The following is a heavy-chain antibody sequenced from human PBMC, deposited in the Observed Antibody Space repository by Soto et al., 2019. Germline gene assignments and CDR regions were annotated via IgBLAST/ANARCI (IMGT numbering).Heavy chain of an antibody. CDR2: FYYGGSP. CDR1: GGNISNSDGY. J-gene: IGHJ4*02. D-gene: IGHD4-17*01. CDR3: VRRSDPYGDYFDY. V-gene: IGHV4-39*02. Sequence: SGRTSLACGVAGGNISNSDGYWSWIRKTPGKGLEWIADFYYGGSPYYNPSLESRVTISADASRNHFSLRLNSVTVTDSGVYSCVRRSDPYGDYFDYWGRGTLVTVSS.